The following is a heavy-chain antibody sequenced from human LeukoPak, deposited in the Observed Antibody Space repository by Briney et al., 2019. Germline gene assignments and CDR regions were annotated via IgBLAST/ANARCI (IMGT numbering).Heavy chain of an antibody. CDR3: ATDHGFHYGAYFDY. J-gene: IGHJ4*02. CDR2: ISYDGSNK. V-gene: IGHV3-30*03. Sequence: GGSLTLSCPPSRFSLSSHCIHWVRQAQGKGLGWVAVISYDGSNKYSADSVKGRFTIHRDNSKNTLYLQMNSLRAEDTAVYYCATDHGFHYGAYFDYWGQGTLVTVSS. D-gene: IGHD4-17*01. CDR1: RFSLSSHC.